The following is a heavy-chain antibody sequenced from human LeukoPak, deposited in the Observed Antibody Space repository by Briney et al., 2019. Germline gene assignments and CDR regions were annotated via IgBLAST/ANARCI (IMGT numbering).Heavy chain of an antibody. Sequence: GSLRLSCAASGFTFSSYGMHWVRQAPGKGLEWVAVISYDGSNKYYADSVKGRFTISRDNSKNTLYLQMNSLRAEDTAVYYCAKDRGSGWNPDAFDIWGQGTMVTVSS. D-gene: IGHD6-19*01. CDR3: AKDRGSGWNPDAFDI. CDR2: ISYDGSNK. CDR1: GFTFSSYG. J-gene: IGHJ3*02. V-gene: IGHV3-30*18.